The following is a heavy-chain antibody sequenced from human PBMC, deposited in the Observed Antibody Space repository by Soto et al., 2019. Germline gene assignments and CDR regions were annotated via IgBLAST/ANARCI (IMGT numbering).Heavy chain of an antibody. CDR2: IRSKANSYAT. J-gene: IGHJ5*02. D-gene: IGHD2-2*02. CDR1: GFTFSGSA. CDR3: TREILGYCSSTSCYTIQGVFDP. V-gene: IGHV3-73*01. Sequence: GGSLRLSCAASGFTFSGSAMHWVRQASGKGLEWVGRIRSKANSYATAYAASVKGRFTISRDDSKNTAYLQMNSLKTEDTAVYYCTREILGYCSSTSCYTIQGVFDPWGQGTLVTVSS.